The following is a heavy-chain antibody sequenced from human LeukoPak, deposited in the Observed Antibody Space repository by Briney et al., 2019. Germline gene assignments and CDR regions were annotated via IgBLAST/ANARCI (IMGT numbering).Heavy chain of an antibody. CDR3: ARGTDRGMYYFDC. CDR1: GFTFSDYY. V-gene: IGHV3-11*05. D-gene: IGHD3-10*01. CDR2: ISSTSSYT. J-gene: IGHJ4*02. Sequence: SGGSLRLSCAASGFTFSDYYMSWIRQAPGKGLEWVSQISSTSSYTNYADSVKGRFTISRDNAKSSLYLQMNSLRAEDTAVYYCARGTDRGMYYFDCWGQGTLVTVSS.